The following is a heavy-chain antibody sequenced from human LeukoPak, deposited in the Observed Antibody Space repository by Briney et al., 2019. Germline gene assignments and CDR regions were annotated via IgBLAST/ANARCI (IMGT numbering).Heavy chain of an antibody. D-gene: IGHD5-24*01. CDR3: ARGPNYPSPSPFDY. J-gene: IGHJ4*02. CDR2: IYHSGTT. Sequence: SETLSLTCTVSRYSISSGYYWGWIRQPPGKGLEWIGSIYHSGTTYYNPSLKSRVTISVDTSKNQFSLKLSSVTAADTVVYYCARGPNYPSPSPFDYWGQGTLVTVSS. CDR1: RYSISSGYY. V-gene: IGHV4-38-2*02.